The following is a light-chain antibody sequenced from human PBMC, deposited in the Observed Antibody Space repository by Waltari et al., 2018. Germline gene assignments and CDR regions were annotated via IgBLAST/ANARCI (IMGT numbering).Light chain of an antibody. CDR2: EDN. Sequence: NFMLTQPHSVSESPGKTVTISCTRSSGSIASNYVQWYQQRPGSAPTTVIYEDNQRPSGVPARFSGSIDSSSNSASLTISGLKTEDEADYYCQSYDSSNNVFGSGTKVTVL. CDR1: SGSIASNY. J-gene: IGLJ6*01. V-gene: IGLV6-57*03. CDR3: QSYDSSNNV.